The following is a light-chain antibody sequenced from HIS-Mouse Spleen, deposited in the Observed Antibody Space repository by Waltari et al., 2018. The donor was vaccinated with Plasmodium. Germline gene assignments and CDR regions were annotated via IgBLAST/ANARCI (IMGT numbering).Light chain of an antibody. J-gene: IGKJ1*01. CDR3: QQSYSTWT. V-gene: IGKV1-39*01. CDR2: AAS. Sequence: DIQMPQSPSPLSASVGDCVTITCRASQSISNYLNWYQQKPGKAPKFLIYAASTLQSGVPSRFSGSGSGTDFTLTISSLQPEDFATYYCQQSYSTWTFGQGTKVEIK. CDR1: QSISNY.